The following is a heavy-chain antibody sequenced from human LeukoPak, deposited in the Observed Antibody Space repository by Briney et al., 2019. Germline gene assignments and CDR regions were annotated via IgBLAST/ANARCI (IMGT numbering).Heavy chain of an antibody. CDR3: ARDLRQQLGPFDY. V-gene: IGHV3-33*01. Sequence: GGSLRLSCAASGFTFSSYGMHWVRQAPGKGLEWVAVIWYDGSNKYYADSAKGRFTISRDNSKNTLYLQMNSLRAEDTAVYYCARDLRQQLGPFDYWGQGTLVTVSS. J-gene: IGHJ4*02. CDR2: IWYDGSNK. D-gene: IGHD6-13*01. CDR1: GFTFSSYG.